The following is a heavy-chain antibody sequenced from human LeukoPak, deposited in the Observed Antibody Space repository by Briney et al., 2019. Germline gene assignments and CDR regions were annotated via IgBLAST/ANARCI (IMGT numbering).Heavy chain of an antibody. CDR2: ISRRSSYV. V-gene: IGHV3-21*01. CDR3: ARIANYDFWSGHPDY. D-gene: IGHD3-3*01. Sequence: GGSLRLSCAASGFTFSNYRMNWVRQAPGKGLEWVSSISRRSSYVYYADSVKGRFTISRDNAKNSLYLQMNSLRAEDTAVYYCARIANYDFWSGHPDYWGQGTLVTVSS. CDR1: GFTFSNYR. J-gene: IGHJ4*02.